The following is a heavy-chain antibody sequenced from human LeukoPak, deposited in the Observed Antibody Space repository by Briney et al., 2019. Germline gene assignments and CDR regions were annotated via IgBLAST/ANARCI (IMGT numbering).Heavy chain of an antibody. V-gene: IGHV4-59*08. Sequence: SETLSLTCTVSGGSISSYYWSWIRQPPGKGLEWIGYIYYSGSTNYNPSLKSRVTISVDTSKNQFSLKLSSVTAADTAVYYCARLNYRKGFDIWGQGTMVTVSS. D-gene: IGHD3-16*02. CDR2: IYYSGST. CDR1: GGSISSYY. J-gene: IGHJ3*02. CDR3: ARLNYRKGFDI.